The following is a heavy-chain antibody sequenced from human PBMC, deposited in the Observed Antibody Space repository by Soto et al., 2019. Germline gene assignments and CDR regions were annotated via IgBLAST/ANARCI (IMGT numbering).Heavy chain of an antibody. J-gene: IGHJ4*02. V-gene: IGHV4-4*02. CDR3: ARDAYRSDWFADS. CDR1: GGSISNSNW. D-gene: IGHD3-9*01. Sequence: QVQLQESGPGLVKPSGTLSLTCAVSGGSISNSNWWSWVRQSPGKGLEWIGEIYHSGKTNYNPSLQSRVTISIDKSNNQLSLKVSSVTAADTAVYYGARDAYRSDWFADSWGQGTLVTVSS. CDR2: IYHSGKT.